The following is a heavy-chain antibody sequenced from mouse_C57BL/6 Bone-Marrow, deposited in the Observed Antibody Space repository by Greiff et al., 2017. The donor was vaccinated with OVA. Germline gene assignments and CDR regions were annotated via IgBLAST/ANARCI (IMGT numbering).Heavy chain of an antibody. V-gene: IGHV1-64*01. Sequence: VQLQQSGAELVKPGASVKLSCKASGYTFTSYWMHWVKQRPGQGLEWIGMIHPNSGSTNYNEKFKSKATLTVDNSSSTAYMQLSSLTSEDSAVYYCARRDLYYDYDGVFAYWGQGTLVTVSA. CDR1: GYTFTSYW. D-gene: IGHD2-4*01. CDR2: IHPNSGST. J-gene: IGHJ3*01. CDR3: ARRDLYYDYDGVFAY.